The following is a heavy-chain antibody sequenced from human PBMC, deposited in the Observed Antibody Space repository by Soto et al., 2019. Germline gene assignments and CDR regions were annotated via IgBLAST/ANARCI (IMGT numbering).Heavy chain of an antibody. V-gene: IGHV1-18*01. D-gene: IGHD3-3*01. J-gene: IGHJ4*02. CDR2: ISAYNGNT. Sequence: GASVKVSCKASCYTFPSYGISWVRQAPGQGLEWMGWISAYNGNTNYAQKLQGRVTMTTDTSTSTAYMELRSLRSDDTAVYYCARDPPIFGVVKGYYFDYWGQGTLVTVSS. CDR3: ARDPPIFGVVKGYYFDY. CDR1: CYTFPSYG.